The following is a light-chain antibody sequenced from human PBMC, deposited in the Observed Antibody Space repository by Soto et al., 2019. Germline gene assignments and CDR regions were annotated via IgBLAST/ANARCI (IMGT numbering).Light chain of an antibody. Sequence: EIVLTQSPATLSLSPGERATLSCRASQSVSSYLAWYQQKPGRAPRLLMYDTSNRAPGIPARFSGSGSGTDFNLTSSSLDPEDFAVYFCQQRSKFLWTVGQGTKV. CDR2: DTS. J-gene: IGKJ1*01. CDR1: QSVSSY. CDR3: QQRSKFLWT. V-gene: IGKV3-11*01.